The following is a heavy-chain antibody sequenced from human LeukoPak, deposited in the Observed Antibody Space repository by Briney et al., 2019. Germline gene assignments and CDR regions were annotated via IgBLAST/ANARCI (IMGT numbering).Heavy chain of an antibody. J-gene: IGHJ4*02. CDR3: ARVVDAAVLDY. Sequence: GASVKVSCKASGYTFTDYFLHWVRQAPGQGLEWLGWINPNSGGTNYAQKFQGRVTMTRDTSISTAYMELSRLRSDDTAVYYCARVVDAAVLDYWGQGTLVTVSS. V-gene: IGHV1-2*02. D-gene: IGHD5-18*01. CDR2: INPNSGGT. CDR1: GYTFTDYF.